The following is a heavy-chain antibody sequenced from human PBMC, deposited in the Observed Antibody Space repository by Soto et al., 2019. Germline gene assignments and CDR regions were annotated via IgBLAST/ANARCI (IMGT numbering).Heavy chain of an antibody. J-gene: IGHJ3*02. CDR2: IIPIFGTA. CDR1: GGTFSSYA. D-gene: IGHD6-13*01. V-gene: IGHV1-69*06. Sequence: SVKVSCKASGGTFSSYAISWVRQAPGQGLAWMGGIIPIFGTANYAQKFQGRVTITADKSTSTAYMELSSLRSEDTAVYYCAREPRVLAAAGPAFDIWGQGTMVTVSS. CDR3: AREPRVLAAAGPAFDI.